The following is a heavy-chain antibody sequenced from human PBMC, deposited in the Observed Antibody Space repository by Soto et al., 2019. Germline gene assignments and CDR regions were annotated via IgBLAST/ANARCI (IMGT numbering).Heavy chain of an antibody. CDR3: ERETGG. Sequence: ASVKVSSKASGYTFASYGTNWVRQAPGQGLEWMGWISGYSGNTNYAQKFQGKVIMTTDTSTSTAYTELRGLGSDDAGVNYCERETGGWGRGTRVAVAS. J-gene: IGHJ6*01. CDR1: GYTFASYG. D-gene: IGHD1-1*01. V-gene: IGHV1-18*04. CDR2: ISGYSGNT.